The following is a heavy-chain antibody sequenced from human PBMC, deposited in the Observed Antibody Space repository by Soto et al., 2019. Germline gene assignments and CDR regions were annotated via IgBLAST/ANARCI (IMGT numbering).Heavy chain of an antibody. CDR3: ARAKQWLAGAFDI. CDR2: ISSSSTTI. V-gene: IGHV3-48*01. CDR1: GCPFINYN. J-gene: IGHJ3*02. D-gene: IGHD6-19*01. Sequence: GGSLRLSCAASGCPFINYNMNWVRQAPGKGLEWVSYISSSSTTIYYADSVKGRFTISRDNAKNSLYLQMNSLRAEDTAVYYCARAKQWLAGAFDIWGQGTMVTVSS.